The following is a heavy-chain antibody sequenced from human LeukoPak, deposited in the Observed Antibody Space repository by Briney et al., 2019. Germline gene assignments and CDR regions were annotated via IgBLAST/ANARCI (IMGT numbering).Heavy chain of an antibody. CDR1: GFTFSSYW. J-gene: IGHJ3*02. Sequence: PGGSLRLSCAASGFTFSSYWMHWVRQAPGKGPVWVSRINNDGSGTTYADSVKGRFTISRDDAKNTLYLQMNSLRAEDTAVYYCARDPDDSSSGAFDIWGQGTMVTVSS. CDR3: ARDPDDSSSGAFDI. D-gene: IGHD6-6*01. V-gene: IGHV3-74*01. CDR2: INNDGSGT.